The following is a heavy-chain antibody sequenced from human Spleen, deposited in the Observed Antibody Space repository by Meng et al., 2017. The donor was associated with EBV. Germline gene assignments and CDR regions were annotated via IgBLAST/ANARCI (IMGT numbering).Heavy chain of an antibody. CDR1: GYTFTNYD. D-gene: IGHD4-23*01. J-gene: IGHJ4*02. V-gene: IGHV1-18*01. CDR3: ARDSLDYGGDQRFDY. CDR2: ISGYNGNT. Sequence: QVQLVQSGSELKKPGASVKVSCKASGYTFTNYDMNWVRQAHGQGLEWMGWISGYNGNTNSAQKLQGRVTMTTDTSTSTAYLELRSLRSDDTAVYYCARDSLDYGGDQRFDYWGQGTLVTVSS.